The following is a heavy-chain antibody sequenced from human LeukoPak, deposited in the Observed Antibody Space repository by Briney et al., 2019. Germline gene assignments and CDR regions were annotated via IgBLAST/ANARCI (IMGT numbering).Heavy chain of an antibody. CDR3: AKRPSDYGDYVTYFDY. CDR2: ISDDGRNK. Sequence: GGSLRLSCAASGFSFISYGMHWVRQAPGKGLEWVGVISDDGRNKKYADPVKGRFTISRDNSKDTLYLQMNSLRDEDTAVYYCAKRPSDYGDYVTYFDYWGQGTLVTVSS. CDR1: GFSFISYG. D-gene: IGHD4-17*01. J-gene: IGHJ4*02. V-gene: IGHV3-30*18.